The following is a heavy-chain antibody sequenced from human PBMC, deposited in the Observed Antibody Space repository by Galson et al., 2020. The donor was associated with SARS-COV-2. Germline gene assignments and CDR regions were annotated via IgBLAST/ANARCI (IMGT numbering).Heavy chain of an antibody. Sequence: SVKVSCKASGGTFSSYAISWVRQAPGQGLEWMGGIIPIFGTANYAQKFQGRVTITADESTSTAYMELSSLRSEDTAVYYCARGGPGSGRRRAVGLRGGSDYYYGMDVWGQGTTVTVSS. D-gene: IGHD2-15*01. CDR2: IIPIFGTA. CDR3: ARGGPGSGRRRAVGLRGGSDYYYGMDV. J-gene: IGHJ6*02. V-gene: IGHV1-69*13. CDR1: GGTFSSYA.